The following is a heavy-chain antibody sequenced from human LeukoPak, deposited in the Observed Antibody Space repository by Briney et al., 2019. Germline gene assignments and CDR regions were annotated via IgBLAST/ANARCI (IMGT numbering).Heavy chain of an antibody. D-gene: IGHD2-21*01. CDR2: INPSGGST. J-gene: IGHJ4*02. CDR1: GYTFTSYY. V-gene: IGHV1-46*01. Sequence: ASVKVSCKASGYTFTSYYMHWVRQAPGQGLEWMGIINPSGGSTSYAQKFQGRVTMTRDTSTSTFYLDISSLMSDDTAIYYCARDQGDSVFDHWGQGTLITVSS. CDR3: ARDQGDSVFDH.